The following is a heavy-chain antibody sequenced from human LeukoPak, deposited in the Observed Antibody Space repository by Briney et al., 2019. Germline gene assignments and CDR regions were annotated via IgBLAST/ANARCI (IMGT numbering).Heavy chain of an antibody. V-gene: IGHV3-9*01. CDR3: AKDGHKVGQWLSYFDY. CDR1: GFTFGDNA. D-gene: IGHD6-19*01. Sequence: GGSLRLSCAASGFTFGDNAMRWVRQAPGKGLEWVSGICWDSGRIGYADSVKGRFTICIDNAKNSLYLQMNSLRAEVTALYYCAKDGHKVGQWLSYFDYWGQGTLVTVSS. CDR2: ICWDSGRI. J-gene: IGHJ4*02.